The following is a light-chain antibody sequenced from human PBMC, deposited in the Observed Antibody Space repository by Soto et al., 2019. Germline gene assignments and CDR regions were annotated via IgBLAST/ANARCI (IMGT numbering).Light chain of an antibody. CDR2: DAS. CDR3: QQRSKWPPT. Sequence: EIVLTQSPATLSLSPGERATFSCRATQSISTYLAWYQQKPGQAPRLLIYDASNRATGIPARFSGSGSGTDFTLTISSLEPEDLAVYYCQQRSKWPPTFGGGTKVEIK. CDR1: QSISTY. V-gene: IGKV3-11*01. J-gene: IGKJ4*01.